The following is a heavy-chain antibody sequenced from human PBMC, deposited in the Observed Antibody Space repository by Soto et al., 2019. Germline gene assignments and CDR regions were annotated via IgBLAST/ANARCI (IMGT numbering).Heavy chain of an antibody. CDR3: ARDRCSSTSCYYYYGMDV. CDR2: ISAYNGNT. Sequence: ASVKVSCKASGYTFTSYGISWVRQAPGQGLEWMGWISAYNGNTNYAQKLQGRVTMTTDTSTSTAYMELRSLRSDDTAVYYCARDRCSSTSCYYYYGMDVWGQGTTDTVSS. CDR1: GYTFTSYG. D-gene: IGHD2-2*01. V-gene: IGHV1-18*01. J-gene: IGHJ6*02.